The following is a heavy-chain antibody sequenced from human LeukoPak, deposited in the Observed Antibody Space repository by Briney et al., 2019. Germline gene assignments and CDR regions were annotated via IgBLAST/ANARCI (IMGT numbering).Heavy chain of an antibody. J-gene: IGHJ5*02. Sequence: ASVKVSCKASGFRFTSYDINWVRQASGQGFEWMGWMNPNNGNTGYAQKFQGRVTMTRDTSISIAYMELRDLTSEDTAVYYCVRDGEGVAISVNYWFDPWGQGTLVTVSS. V-gene: IGHV1-8*01. CDR3: VRDGEGVAISVNYWFDP. CDR2: MNPNNGNT. D-gene: IGHD3-10*01. CDR1: GFRFTSYD.